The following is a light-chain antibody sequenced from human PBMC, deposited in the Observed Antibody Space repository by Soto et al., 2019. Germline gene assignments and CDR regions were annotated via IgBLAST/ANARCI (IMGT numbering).Light chain of an antibody. J-gene: IGLJ2*01. CDR3: NSYTSSRTRI. CDR1: SSDVGGYKY. V-gene: IGLV2-14*01. CDR2: EVS. Sequence: QSALTQPASVSGSPGQSITISCTGTSSDVGGYKYVSWYQQHPGKAPKLMIYEVSNRPTGVSNRFSGSKSGNTASLTISGLQAEDEADYYCNSYTSSRTRIFGGGTKVTVL.